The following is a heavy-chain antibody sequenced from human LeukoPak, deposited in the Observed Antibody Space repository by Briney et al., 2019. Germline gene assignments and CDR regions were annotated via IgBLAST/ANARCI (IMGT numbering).Heavy chain of an antibody. D-gene: IGHD3-10*01. V-gene: IGHV3-33*01. CDR1: GFTFSSYG. CDR3: ARDLSYYNVFDY. CDR2: IWYDGSNE. Sequence: PGRSLRLSCAASGFTFSSYGMHWVRQAPGKGLEWVAVIWYDGSNEYYADSVKGRFTISRDNSKNTLYLQMNSLRAEDTAVYYCARDLSYYNVFDYWGQGTLVTVSS. J-gene: IGHJ4*02.